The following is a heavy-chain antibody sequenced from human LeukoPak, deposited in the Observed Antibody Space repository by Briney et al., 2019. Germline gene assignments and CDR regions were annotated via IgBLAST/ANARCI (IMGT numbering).Heavy chain of an antibody. CDR2: ISGSGGST. V-gene: IGHV3-23*01. Sequence: GGSLRLSCAASGFTFSSYAMSWVRQAPGKGLEWVSAISGSGGSTYYADSVKGRFTISRDNSKNTLYLQMDSLRAEDTAVYYCAKDGGVNYDFWSGYQSPPYYFDYWGQGTLVTVSS. CDR3: AKDGGVNYDFWSGYQSPPYYFDY. CDR1: GFTFSSYA. D-gene: IGHD3-3*01. J-gene: IGHJ4*02.